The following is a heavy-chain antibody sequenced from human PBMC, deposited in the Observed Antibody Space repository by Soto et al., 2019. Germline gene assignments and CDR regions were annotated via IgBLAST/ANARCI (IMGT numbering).Heavy chain of an antibody. V-gene: IGHV1-69*01. D-gene: IGHD2-21*02. CDR3: AGPRRATAPLFDY. CDR1: GGTFSSYA. J-gene: IGHJ4*02. CDR2: IIPIFGTA. Sequence: QVQLVQSGAEVKKPGSSVKVSCKASGGTFSSYAISWVRQAPGQGLEWMGGIIPIFGTANYAQKFQGRVTIAADESTSTAYMELISLRSEDTAVSDCAGPRRATAPLFDYWGQGTLVTVSS.